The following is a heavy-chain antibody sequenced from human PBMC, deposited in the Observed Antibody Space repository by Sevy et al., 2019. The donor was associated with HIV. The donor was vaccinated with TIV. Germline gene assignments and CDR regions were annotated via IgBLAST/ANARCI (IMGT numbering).Heavy chain of an antibody. V-gene: IGHV3-23*01. Sequence: GGSLRLSCAASGFTFSSYAMSWVRQAPGKGLEWVSGISRSGGSTYYADSVKGRFTISRDNSKNTLYLQMNSLRAEDTAAYYCAKLGDYYDSSGHFDYWGQGTLVTVSS. CDR2: ISRSGGST. CDR3: AKLGDYYDSSGHFDY. D-gene: IGHD3-22*01. CDR1: GFTFSSYA. J-gene: IGHJ4*02.